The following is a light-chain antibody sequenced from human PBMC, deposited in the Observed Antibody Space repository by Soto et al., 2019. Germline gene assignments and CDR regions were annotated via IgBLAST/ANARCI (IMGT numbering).Light chain of an antibody. CDR1: QSVLYSSNNKNY. CDR3: QQYSSTRWT. J-gene: IGKJ1*01. CDR2: WAS. Sequence: DIVMTQSPDSLAVSLGERATINCKSSQSVLYSSNNKNYLAWYQQKPGQPPKLLIYWASTRESGVPDRFSGSGSGTDFTLTISSLQAEDVAVYYCQQYSSTRWTFGQGTKVDIK. V-gene: IGKV4-1*01.